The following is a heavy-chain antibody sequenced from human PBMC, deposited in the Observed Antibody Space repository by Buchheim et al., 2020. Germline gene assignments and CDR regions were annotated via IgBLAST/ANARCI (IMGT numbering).Heavy chain of an antibody. Sequence: EVQLVESGGGLVQPGGSLRLSCAASGFSFSSYWMSWVRQAPGKGLEWVANIKQDGSGKYYVDSVKGRFTISRDNAKNSVFLQMYSLRAEDTAVYYCARDNDISSGGSDYWGQGTL. CDR2: IKQDGSGK. CDR3: ARDNDISSGGSDY. J-gene: IGHJ4*02. CDR1: GFSFSSYW. V-gene: IGHV3-7*01. D-gene: IGHD3-22*01.